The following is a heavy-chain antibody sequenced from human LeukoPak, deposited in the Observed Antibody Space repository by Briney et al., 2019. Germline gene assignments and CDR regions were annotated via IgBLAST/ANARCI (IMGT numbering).Heavy chain of an antibody. J-gene: IGHJ5*02. V-gene: IGHV4-59*08. Sequence: SETLSLTCTVSGGSISSYYWSWIRQPPWKGLEWIGYIYYSGSTNYNPSLKSRVTISVDTSKNQFSLKLSSVTAADTAVDYCGRYIFFGELSVWFDPWGQGTLVTVSS. CDR2: IYYSGST. CDR3: GRYIFFGELSVWFDP. D-gene: IGHD3-16*02. CDR1: GGSISSYY.